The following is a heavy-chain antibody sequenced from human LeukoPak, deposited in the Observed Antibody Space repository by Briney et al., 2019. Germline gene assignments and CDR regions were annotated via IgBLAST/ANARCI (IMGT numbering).Heavy chain of an antibody. V-gene: IGHV4-30-2*01. D-gene: IGHD2-15*01. CDR1: GGSISSGDYS. CDR2: IYHSGST. CDR3: ASIYCSGGSCYFDY. J-gene: IGHJ4*02. Sequence: SETLSLTRAVSGGSISSGDYSWSWIRQPPGKALEWIGYIYHSGSTYYNPSLKNRVTISVDRSKNQFSLKLSSVTAADTAVYYCASIYCSGGSCYFDYWGQGTLVTVSS.